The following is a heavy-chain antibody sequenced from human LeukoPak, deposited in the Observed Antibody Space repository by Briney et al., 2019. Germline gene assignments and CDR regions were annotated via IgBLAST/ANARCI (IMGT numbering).Heavy chain of an antibody. J-gene: IGHJ4*02. D-gene: IGHD5-12*01. CDR3: ARGYSGYDLEDY. CDR1: GGSFSGYY. CDR2: INHSGST. Sequence: SETLSLTCAVYGGSFSGYYWSWIRQPPGKGLEWIGEINHSGSTNYNPSLKSRVTISVDTSKNQSSLKLSSVTAADTAVYYCARGYSGYDLEDYWGQGTLVTVSS. V-gene: IGHV4-34*01.